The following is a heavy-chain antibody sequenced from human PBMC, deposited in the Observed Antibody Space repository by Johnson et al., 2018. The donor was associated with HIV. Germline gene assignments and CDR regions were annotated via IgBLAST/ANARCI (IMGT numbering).Heavy chain of an antibody. V-gene: IGHV3-66*04. CDR1: GFTVSNNY. CDR3: ASQVRGLRLGVDAFDI. J-gene: IGHJ3*02. D-gene: IGHD5-12*01. CDR2: IYSGGST. Sequence: VQLVESGGGLVQPGGSLRLSCAASGFTVSNNYMTWVRQAPGKGLEWVSLIYSGGSTYYADSVTGRFTISRDNSKNTLYLQMNSLRAEDTAVYYCASQVRGLRLGVDAFDIWGQGTLVTVSS.